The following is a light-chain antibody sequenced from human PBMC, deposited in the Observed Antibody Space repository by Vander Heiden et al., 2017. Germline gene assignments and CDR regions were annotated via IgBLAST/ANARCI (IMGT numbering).Light chain of an antibody. Sequence: ELVLTQSPATLSLSPGERATLSCRASQSVSSYLAWYQQKPGQAPRLLIYDASDRATGIPARFSVSGSGTDFTLTISSLEPEDFAVYYCQQRSNWPPMYTFGQGTKLEIK. CDR3: QQRSNWPPMYT. CDR2: DAS. V-gene: IGKV3-11*01. J-gene: IGKJ2*01. CDR1: QSVSSY.